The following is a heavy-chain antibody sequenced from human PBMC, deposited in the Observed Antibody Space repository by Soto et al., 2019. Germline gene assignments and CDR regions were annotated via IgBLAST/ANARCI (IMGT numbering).Heavy chain of an antibody. V-gene: IGHV4-31*03. CDR1: GGSISSGGYY. Sequence: QVQLQESGPGLVKPSQTLSLICTVSGGSISSGGYYWSWIRQHPGKGLEWIGYIYYSGSTYYNPSLKSRVTISVDTSKNQFSLKLSSVTAADTAVYYCARRSIAAAGWWFDPWGQGTLVTVSS. CDR2: IYYSGST. D-gene: IGHD6-13*01. J-gene: IGHJ5*02. CDR3: ARRSIAAAGWWFDP.